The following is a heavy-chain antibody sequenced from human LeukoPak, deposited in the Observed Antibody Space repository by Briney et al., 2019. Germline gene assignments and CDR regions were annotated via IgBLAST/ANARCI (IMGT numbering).Heavy chain of an antibody. Sequence: GGSLRLSCAASGFTVSSNYMSWVRQAPGKGLEWVSVIYSGGSTYYADSVKGRFTISRDNSKNTLYLQMNSLRAEDTAVYYCATPDDYGAYHYGMDVWGQGTTVTVSS. J-gene: IGHJ6*02. V-gene: IGHV3-53*01. D-gene: IGHD4-17*01. CDR2: IYSGGST. CDR3: ATPDDYGAYHYGMDV. CDR1: GFTVSSNY.